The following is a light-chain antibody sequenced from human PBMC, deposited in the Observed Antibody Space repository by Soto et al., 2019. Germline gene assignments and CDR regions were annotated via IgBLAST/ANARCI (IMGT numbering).Light chain of an antibody. Sequence: EIVLTQSPGTLSLSPGARATLSCRASQSVRSSSSAWYQQRPGQAPRLLIYDPSIRDTGIPDRFSGSGSGTDFTLTISRLEPEDFAVYYCEQYGSSAFTFGQGTKLVI. CDR3: EQYGSSAFT. V-gene: IGKV3-20*01. CDR2: DPS. J-gene: IGKJ2*01. CDR1: QSVRSSS.